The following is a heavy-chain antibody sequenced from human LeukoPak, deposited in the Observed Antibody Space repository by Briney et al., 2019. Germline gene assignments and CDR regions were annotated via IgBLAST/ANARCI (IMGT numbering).Heavy chain of an antibody. CDR2: ISSSSNI. CDR3: ARGAGYCTSTSCHLWSDY. CDR1: GFTFSSYS. Sequence: GGSLRLSCAASGFTFSSYSMNWVRQAPGKGLEWVSSISSSSNIYYADSVKGRFAISRDNAKNSLYLHMNSLRAEDTAVYYCARGAGYCTSTSCHLWSDYWGQGTLVTVSS. J-gene: IGHJ4*02. D-gene: IGHD2-2*01. V-gene: IGHV3-21*06.